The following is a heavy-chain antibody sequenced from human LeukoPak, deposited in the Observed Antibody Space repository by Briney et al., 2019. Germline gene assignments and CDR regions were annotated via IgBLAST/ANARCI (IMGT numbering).Heavy chain of an antibody. CDR2: IYHSGST. J-gene: IGHJ3*02. D-gene: IGHD3-22*01. Sequence: SETLSLTCTVSGGSISSGGYYWSWIRQHPGKGLEWIGYIYHSGSTYYNPSLKSRVTISVDTSKNQFSLKLSSVTAADTAVYYCARGSSYYYDSSGYSNPVNDAFDIWGQGTMVTVSS. CDR1: GGSISSGGYY. V-gene: IGHV4-31*03. CDR3: ARGSSYYYDSSGYSNPVNDAFDI.